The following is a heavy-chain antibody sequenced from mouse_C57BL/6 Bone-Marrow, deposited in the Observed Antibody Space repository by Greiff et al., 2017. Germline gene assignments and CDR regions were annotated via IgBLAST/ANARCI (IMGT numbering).Heavy chain of an antibody. CDR1: GYSITSDY. D-gene: IGHD4-1*02. CDR3: ARYQLASSYYFDY. J-gene: IGHJ2*01. CDR2: LSYSGST. Sequence: EVKLQQSGPGLAKPSQTLSLTCSVTGYSITSDYWNWIRKFPGNKLEYMGYLSYSGSTYYNPSLKSRISITRDTYKNQYYMQLNSVTTEDTATYYCARYQLASSYYFDYWGQGTTLTVSS. V-gene: IGHV3-8*01.